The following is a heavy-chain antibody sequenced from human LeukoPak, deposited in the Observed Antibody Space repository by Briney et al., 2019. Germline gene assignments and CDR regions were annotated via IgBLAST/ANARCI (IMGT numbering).Heavy chain of an antibody. CDR3: ARGRYCSSTSCYGTFDY. CDR2: INHSGST. Sequence: SETLSLTCAVYGGSFSGYYWSWIRQPPGKGLEWIGVINHSGSTNYNPSLKSRVTISVDTSKNQFSLKLSSVTAADTAVYYCARGRYCSSTSCYGTFDYWGQGTLVTVSS. CDR1: GGSFSGYY. V-gene: IGHV4-34*01. D-gene: IGHD2-2*01. J-gene: IGHJ4*02.